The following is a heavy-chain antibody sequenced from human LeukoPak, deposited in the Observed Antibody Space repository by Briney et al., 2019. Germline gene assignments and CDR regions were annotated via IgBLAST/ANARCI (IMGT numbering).Heavy chain of an antibody. CDR3: AKAGAYCGGDCYFGGIDY. Sequence: GGSLRVSCAASGFTFSGYGMSWVRQAPGKGLEWVSAISDSGGSTYYADSVKGRFTISRDNSKNTLYLQMNSLRAEDTAVYYCAKAGAYCGGDCYFGGIDYWGQGTLVTVSS. D-gene: IGHD2-21*02. CDR2: ISDSGGST. CDR1: GFTFSGYG. J-gene: IGHJ4*02. V-gene: IGHV3-23*01.